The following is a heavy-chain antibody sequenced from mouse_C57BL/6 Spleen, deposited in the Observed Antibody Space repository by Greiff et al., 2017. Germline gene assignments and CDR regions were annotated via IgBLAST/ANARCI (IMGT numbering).Heavy chain of an antibody. CDR1: GFTFTDYY. CDR3: ARYPGNYVSFDY. J-gene: IGHJ2*01. Sequence: EVKVEESGGGLVQPGGSLSLSCAASGFTFTDYYMSWVRKPPGKALEWLGFIRNKANGYTTEYSASVKGRFTISRDNSQSILYLQMNALRADDSATYYCARYPGNYVSFDYWGQGTTLTVAS. D-gene: IGHD2-1*01. CDR2: IRNKANGYTT. V-gene: IGHV7-3*01.